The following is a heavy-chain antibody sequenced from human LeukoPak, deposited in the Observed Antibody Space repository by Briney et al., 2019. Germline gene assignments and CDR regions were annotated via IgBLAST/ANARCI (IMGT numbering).Heavy chain of an antibody. J-gene: IGHJ4*02. D-gene: IGHD4-23*01. CDR3: ARYGGHLTADSYYFDY. Sequence: KHGESLKISCKGSGYSFSSYWIGWVRQMPGKGLEWMGIIFPGDSDTRYSPSFQGQVTISADKSISTAYLQWSSLKASDTAMYYCARYGGHLTADSYYFDYWGQGTLVTVSS. CDR2: IFPGDSDT. CDR1: GYSFSSYW. V-gene: IGHV5-51*01.